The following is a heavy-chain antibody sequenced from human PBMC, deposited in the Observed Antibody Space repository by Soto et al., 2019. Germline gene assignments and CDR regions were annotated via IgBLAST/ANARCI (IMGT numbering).Heavy chain of an antibody. D-gene: IGHD1-1*01. Sequence: QGQLQESGPGVVRPSQTLSLTCTVSGASISSGDHYWTWIRQPPGKGLEWIGYIYYSGSTFYNPSLNSRITMSLAMSKSQFSLNLRSVTAADTAVYYCASSPTKDAFDLWGQGIRVIVSS. V-gene: IGHV4-30-4*01. CDR3: ASSPTKDAFDL. CDR2: IYYSGST. J-gene: IGHJ3*01. CDR1: GASISSGDHY.